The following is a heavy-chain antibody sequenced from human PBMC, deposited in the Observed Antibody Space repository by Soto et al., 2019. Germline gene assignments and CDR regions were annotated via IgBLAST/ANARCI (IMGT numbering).Heavy chain of an antibody. CDR3: TRCNPSSAYPLDF. V-gene: IGHV3-72*01. Sequence: EEQLVESGGGLVQPGGSLRLSYAAAGFSFSDHYMDWVRQAPGKGQEWVGRSRNKANSYTTDYAASVKGRFIISRDDSKNSVYLQMNSLKTEDTAVYYCTRCNPSSAYPLDFWGQGTLVTVSS. J-gene: IGHJ4*02. D-gene: IGHD3-22*01. CDR1: GFSFSDHY. CDR2: SRNKANSYTT.